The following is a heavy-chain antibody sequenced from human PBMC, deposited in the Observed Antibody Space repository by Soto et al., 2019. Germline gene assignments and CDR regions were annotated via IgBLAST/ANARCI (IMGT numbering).Heavy chain of an antibody. CDR3: ATDPVITGSSVFAS. CDR2: ISYPSTNN. D-gene: IGHD3-22*01. Sequence: GGSLRLSCAAAGFTFGSYAMNWVRQAPGKGLEWVAVISYPSTNNSYAASLKCRFTTSRDHSKTTLSLQMNSLRALATAVYYCATDPVITGSSVFASWGQGPRAPV. J-gene: IGHJ4*02. V-gene: IGHV3-30-3*01. CDR1: GFTFGSYA.